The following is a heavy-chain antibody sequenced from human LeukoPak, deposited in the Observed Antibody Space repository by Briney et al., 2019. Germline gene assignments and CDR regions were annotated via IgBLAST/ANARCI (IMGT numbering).Heavy chain of an antibody. V-gene: IGHV3-48*01. CDR1: GFIFSTYS. CDR2: ITSGGDIT. J-gene: IGHJ4*02. D-gene: IGHD1-14*01. CDR3: ARDRNWAFEN. Sequence: GGSLRLSCSGSGFIFSTYSMNWVRQAPGTGLEWLSYITSGGDITQYADSVKGRFTISRDNGKNSLSLLMSSLTVEDTAIYYCARDRNWAFENSGQGILVTVSS.